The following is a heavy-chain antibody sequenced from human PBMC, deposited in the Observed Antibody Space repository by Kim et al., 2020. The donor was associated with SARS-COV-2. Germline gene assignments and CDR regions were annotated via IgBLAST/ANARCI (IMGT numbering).Heavy chain of an antibody. D-gene: IGHD6-13*01. CDR3: AKDIADIAAAGTYYYGMDV. CDR1: GFTFDDYT. Sequence: GGSLRLSCAASGFTFDDYTMHWVRQAPGKGLEWVSLISWDGGSTYYADSVKGRFTISRDNSKNSLYLQMNSLRTEDTALYYCAKDIADIAAAGTYYYGMDVWGQGTTVTVSS. J-gene: IGHJ6*02. CDR2: ISWDGGST. V-gene: IGHV3-43*01.